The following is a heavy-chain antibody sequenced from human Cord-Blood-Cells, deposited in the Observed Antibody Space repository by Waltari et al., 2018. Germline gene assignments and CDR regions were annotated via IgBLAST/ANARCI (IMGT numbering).Heavy chain of an antibody. J-gene: IGHJ4*02. CDR2: IKQDGSEK. V-gene: IGHV3-7*01. D-gene: IGHD3-22*01. CDR3: ARDGRYYYDSSGYYFDY. Sequence: EVQLVESGGGLVQPGGSLRLSCAASGFTLSSYWMSWVRQAPGKGLEWVANIKQDGSEKYYVDSVKGRFTISRDNAKNSLYLQMNSLRAEDTAVYYCARDGRYYYDSSGYYFDYWGQGTLVTVSS. CDR1: GFTLSSYW.